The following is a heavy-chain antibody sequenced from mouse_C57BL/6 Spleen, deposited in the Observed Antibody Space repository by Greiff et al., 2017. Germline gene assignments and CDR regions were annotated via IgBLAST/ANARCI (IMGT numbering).Heavy chain of an antibody. CDR2: IYPRDGST. CDR3: ARDPTTVVAGGFDY. Sequence: QVQLKQSGPELVKPGASVKLSCKASGYTFTSYDINWVKQRPGQGLEWIGWIYPRDGSTKYNEKFKGKATLTVDTSSSTAYMELHSLTSEDSAVYFCARDPTTVVAGGFDYWGQGTTLTVSS. D-gene: IGHD1-1*01. CDR1: GYTFTSYD. V-gene: IGHV1-85*01. J-gene: IGHJ2*01.